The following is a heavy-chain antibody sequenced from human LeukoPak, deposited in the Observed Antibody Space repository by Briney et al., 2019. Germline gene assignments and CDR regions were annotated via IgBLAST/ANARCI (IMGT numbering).Heavy chain of an antibody. CDR1: GGTFSSYA. V-gene: IGHV1-69*05. CDR3: ATSLDQLLPGTVYYYMDV. CDR2: TIPIFGTA. D-gene: IGHD2-2*01. J-gene: IGHJ6*03. Sequence: GSSVKVSCKSSGGTFSSYATSWVRQAPGQGLEWMGGTIPIFGTANYAQKFQGRVTITTYESTSTAYMELSSLRSEDTAVYYCATSLDQLLPGTVYYYMDVWGKGATVTVSS.